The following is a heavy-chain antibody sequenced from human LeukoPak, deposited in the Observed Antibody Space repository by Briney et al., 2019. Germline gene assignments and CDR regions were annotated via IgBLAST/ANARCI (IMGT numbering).Heavy chain of an antibody. J-gene: IGHJ4*02. CDR3: ARRSSSGTSDY. V-gene: IGHV4-59*08. Sequence: SETLSLTCTVSSGSISSYYWSWIRQPPGKGLEWIGYIYYSGSTKYNPSLKSRVTISVDTSKNQFSLKLSSVTAADTAVYYCARRSSSGTSDYWGQGTLVTVSS. CDR2: IYYSGST. CDR1: SGSISSYY. D-gene: IGHD3-22*01.